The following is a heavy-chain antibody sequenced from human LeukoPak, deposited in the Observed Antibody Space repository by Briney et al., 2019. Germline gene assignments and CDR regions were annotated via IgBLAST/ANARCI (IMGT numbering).Heavy chain of an antibody. V-gene: IGHV3-23*01. Sequence: PRGSLRLSCAASGFTFSSYAMSWVRQAPGKGLEWVSAISGSGGSTYYADSVKGRFTISRDNSKNTLYLQMNSLRAEDTAVYYCASPFRDWLYWDYWGQGTLVTVSS. CDR1: GFTFSSYA. CDR3: ASPFRDWLYWDY. CDR2: ISGSGGST. D-gene: IGHD3-9*01. J-gene: IGHJ4*02.